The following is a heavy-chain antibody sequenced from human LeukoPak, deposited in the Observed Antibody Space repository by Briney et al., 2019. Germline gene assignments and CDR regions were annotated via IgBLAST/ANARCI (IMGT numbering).Heavy chain of an antibody. V-gene: IGHV3-74*01. CDR1: GFTFSDHW. J-gene: IGHJ4*02. D-gene: IGHD3-16*01. CDR3: VGALGDY. CDR2: INTDGTTT. Sequence: GGSLRLSCAASGFTFSDHWMYWVRQAPGKGLVSVSHINTDGTTTNYADSVKGRFTISRDNAKNTLYLQMNSLRAEDTAVYYCVGALGDYWGQGTLVTVSS.